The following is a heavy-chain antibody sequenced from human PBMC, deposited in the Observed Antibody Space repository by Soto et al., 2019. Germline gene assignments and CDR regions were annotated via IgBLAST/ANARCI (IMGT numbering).Heavy chain of an antibody. CDR3: ARDPYYDFWSGYLPPRSRGYYYYMDV. CDR2: INAGNGNT. D-gene: IGHD3-3*01. V-gene: IGHV1-3*01. CDR1: GYTFTSYA. J-gene: IGHJ6*03. Sequence: QVQLVQSGAEVKKPGASVKVSCKASGYTFTSYAMHWVRQAPGQRLEWMGWINAGNGNTKYSQKFQGRVTITRDTSASTAYMELSSLRSEDMAVYYCARDPYYDFWSGYLPPRSRGYYYYMDVWGKGTTVTVSS.